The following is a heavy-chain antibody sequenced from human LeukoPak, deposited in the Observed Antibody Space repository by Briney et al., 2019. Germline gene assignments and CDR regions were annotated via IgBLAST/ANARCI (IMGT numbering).Heavy chain of an antibody. J-gene: IGHJ4*02. CDR3: ASSIAVAGRLFDY. Sequence: WESLRLSCAASGFTFSSYEMNWVRQAPRQGMEWDSYISSSGSTIYYADTVKGRFTISRDNAKNSLYLQMNSLRAEDTAVYYCASSIAVAGRLFDYWGQGTLVTVSS. CDR2: ISSSGSTI. D-gene: IGHD6-19*01. CDR1: GFTFSSYE. V-gene: IGHV3-48*03.